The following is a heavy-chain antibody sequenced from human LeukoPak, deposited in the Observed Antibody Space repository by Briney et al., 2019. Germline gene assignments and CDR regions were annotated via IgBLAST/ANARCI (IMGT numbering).Heavy chain of an antibody. CDR3: ASLTMVRGRHYYYHMDV. CDR2: IIPSFGTA. J-gene: IGHJ6*03. V-gene: IGHV1-69*05. CDR1: GGTFSSYA. D-gene: IGHD3-10*01. Sequence: SVKVSCKASGGTFSSYAISWVRQAPGQGLEWMGGIIPSFGTANYAQKFQGRVTITTDESTSTAYMELSSLRSEDTAVYYCASLTMVRGRHYYYHMDVWGKGTTVTVSS.